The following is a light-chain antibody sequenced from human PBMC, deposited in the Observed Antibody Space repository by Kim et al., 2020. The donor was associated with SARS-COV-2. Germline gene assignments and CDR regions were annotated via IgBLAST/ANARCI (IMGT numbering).Light chain of an antibody. V-gene: IGKV1-39*01. Sequence: SASVGDRVTITCRASQSISSSLNWYQHKPGKAPNLLIYATSSLQSGVPSRFSGSGSGTDFTLTIGSLQPEDFATYYCQQSHITPYTFGQGTKLEI. CDR1: QSISSS. CDR3: QQSHITPYT. J-gene: IGKJ2*01. CDR2: ATS.